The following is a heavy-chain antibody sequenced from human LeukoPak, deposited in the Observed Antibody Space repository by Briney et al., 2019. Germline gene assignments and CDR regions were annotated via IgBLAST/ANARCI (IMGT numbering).Heavy chain of an antibody. Sequence: ASVKVSCKVSGYTLTELSMHWVRQAPGKGLEWMGGFDPADGETIYAQKFQVRVAVTEDTSTDTAYMELSRLRSDDTAVYYCARAEALSDNSGYYEDYWGQGTLVTVSS. J-gene: IGHJ4*02. CDR1: GYTLTELS. D-gene: IGHD3-22*01. CDR3: ARAEALSDNSGYYEDY. CDR2: FDPADGET. V-gene: IGHV1-24*01.